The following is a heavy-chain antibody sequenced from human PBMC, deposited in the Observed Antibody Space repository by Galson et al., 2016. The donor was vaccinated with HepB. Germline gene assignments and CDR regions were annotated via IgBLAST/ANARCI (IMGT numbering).Heavy chain of an antibody. Sequence: VKVSCKASESTFSTYVISWVRQAPGQGLEWMGGIIPLFGTVNYAQKFQGRVTITADKSTSTAYMELSSLRYEDTAVYYCARFSTKNDYGSNGFDSWGQGTLVTVSS. CDR1: ESTFSTYV. CDR2: IIPLFGTV. J-gene: IGHJ4*02. CDR3: ARFSTKNDYGSNGFDS. V-gene: IGHV1-69*13. D-gene: IGHD3-22*01.